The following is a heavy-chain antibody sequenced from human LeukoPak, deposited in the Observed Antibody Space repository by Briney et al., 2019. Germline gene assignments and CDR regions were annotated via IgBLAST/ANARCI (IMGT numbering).Heavy chain of an antibody. D-gene: IGHD2-2*01. CDR1: GYTFTGYY. V-gene: IGHV1-2*04. Sequence: GASVKVSCKASGYTFTGYYMHWVRQAPGQGLEWMGWINPNSGGTNYAQKFQGWVTMTRDTSISTAYMELSRLRSDDTAVYYCARGDCSSTSCARGWSDPWGQGTLVTVSS. J-gene: IGHJ5*02. CDR3: ARGDCSSTSCARGWSDP. CDR2: INPNSGGT.